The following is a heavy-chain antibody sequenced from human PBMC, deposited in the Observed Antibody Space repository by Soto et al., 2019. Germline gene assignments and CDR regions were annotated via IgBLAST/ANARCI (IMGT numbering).Heavy chain of an antibody. CDR1: GFTFSDYY. J-gene: IGHJ4*02. Sequence: GGSLRLSCAASGFTFSDYYMSWIRQAPGKGLEWVSYISSSGSTIYYADNVKGRFTISRDNAKNSLYLQMNSLRAEDMAVYYCARVRGSKDFDYWGQGTLVTVSS. V-gene: IGHV3-11*01. CDR2: ISSSGSTI. D-gene: IGHD3-10*01. CDR3: ARVRGSKDFDY.